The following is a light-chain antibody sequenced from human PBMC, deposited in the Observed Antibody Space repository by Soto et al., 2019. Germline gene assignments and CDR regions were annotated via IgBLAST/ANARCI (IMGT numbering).Light chain of an antibody. J-gene: IGKJ5*01. Sequence: EIVLTQSPATLSLSPWGRATLSCRASQSVSSYLAWYQQKPGQAPRLLIYDASNRATGIPARFSGSGSGTDFTLTISSLEPEDFAVYYCQQRSSWPTFGQGTRLEIK. CDR3: QQRSSWPT. CDR1: QSVSSY. CDR2: DAS. V-gene: IGKV3-11*01.